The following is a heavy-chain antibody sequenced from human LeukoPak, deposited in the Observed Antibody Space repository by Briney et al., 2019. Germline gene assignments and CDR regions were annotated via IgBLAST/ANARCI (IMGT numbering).Heavy chain of an antibody. CDR1: GGSISSYY. V-gene: IGHV4-59*08. J-gene: IGHJ4*02. CDR2: ILNIGST. D-gene: IGHD5-12*01. Sequence: PSETLSLTCTVSGGSISSYYWSWIRQPPGKGLEWIGYILNIGSTNYNPSLKSRVTISLDTSKSQFSLKLSSATAADTAVYYCARHVTVASRGFDYWGQGTLVTVSS. CDR3: ARHVTVASRGFDY.